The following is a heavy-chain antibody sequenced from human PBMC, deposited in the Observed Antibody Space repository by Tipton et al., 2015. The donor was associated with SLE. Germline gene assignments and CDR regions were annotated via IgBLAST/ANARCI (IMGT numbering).Heavy chain of an antibody. V-gene: IGHV4-39*07. J-gene: IGHJ4*02. D-gene: IGHD1-26*01. CDR3: ARHNGGTYRPLDY. Sequence: TLSLTCTVSGGSARTSSYYWAWIRQPPGKGLEWIWTIYYSGTSQYSPSPQSRLGMSVDTSQNRFSLKLTSVTAADTALYCCARHNGGTYRPLDYWGQGTLVTVSS. CDR1: GGSARTSSYY. CDR2: IYYSGTS.